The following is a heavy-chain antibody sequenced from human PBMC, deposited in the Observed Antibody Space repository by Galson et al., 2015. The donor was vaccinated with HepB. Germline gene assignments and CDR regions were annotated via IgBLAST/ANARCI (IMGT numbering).Heavy chain of an antibody. Sequence: SLRLSCAASGFTFSSYSMNWVRQAPGKGLEWVSSISDSRSYIYYADSVKGRFTISRDDAKNSLYLQMNSLRAEDTAVYYCARERPSSGWGHPWGRGTLVTVSS. D-gene: IGHD1-26*01. CDR3: ARERPSSGWGHP. CDR2: ISDSRSYI. CDR1: GFTFSSYS. V-gene: IGHV3-21*01. J-gene: IGHJ5*02.